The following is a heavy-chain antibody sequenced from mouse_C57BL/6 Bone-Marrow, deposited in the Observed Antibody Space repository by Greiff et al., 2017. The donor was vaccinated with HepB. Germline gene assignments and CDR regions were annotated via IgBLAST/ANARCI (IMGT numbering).Heavy chain of an antibody. J-gene: IGHJ2*01. V-gene: IGHV1-82*01. D-gene: IGHD4-1*01. CDR2: IYPGDGDT. CDR3: ARCLANWAYTGFDY. CDR1: GYAFSSSW. Sequence: VQRVESGPELVKPGASVKISCKASGYAFSSSWMNWVKQRPGKGLEWIGRIYPGDGDTNYNGKFKGKATLTADKSSSTAYMQLSSLTSEDSAVYFCARCLANWAYTGFDYWGQGTTLTVSS.